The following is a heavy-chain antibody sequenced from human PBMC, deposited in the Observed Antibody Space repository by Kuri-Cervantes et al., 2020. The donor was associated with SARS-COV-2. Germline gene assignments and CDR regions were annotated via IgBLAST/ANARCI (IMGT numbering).Heavy chain of an antibody. CDR2: IIPFFGTP. J-gene: IGHJ4*02. CDR1: GYIFISYG. CDR3: ARDVGYGGTSELDITYFDY. V-gene: IGHV1-69*13. D-gene: IGHD4-23*01. Sequence: SVKVSCKTSGYIFISYGIRWVRQAPGQGLEWMGRIIPFFGTPNYAQKFEGRVTITADESTSTAYMELSSLRFEDTAVYFCARDVGYGGTSELDITYFDYWGQGTLVTVSS.